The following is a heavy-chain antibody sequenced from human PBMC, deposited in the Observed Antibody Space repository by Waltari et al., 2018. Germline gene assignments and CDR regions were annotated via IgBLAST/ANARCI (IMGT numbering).Heavy chain of an antibody. CDR3: AREGRYYYYGMDV. Sequence: EVQLMESGGGLVQPGGSLRLSCAASGFTVSSNYMSWVRQAPGKGLEWVSVIYSGGSTYYADSVKGRFTISRDNSKNTLYLQMNSLRAEDTAVYYCAREGRYYYYGMDVWGQGTTVTVSS. J-gene: IGHJ6*02. CDR1: GFTVSSNY. V-gene: IGHV3-66*02. CDR2: IYSGGST.